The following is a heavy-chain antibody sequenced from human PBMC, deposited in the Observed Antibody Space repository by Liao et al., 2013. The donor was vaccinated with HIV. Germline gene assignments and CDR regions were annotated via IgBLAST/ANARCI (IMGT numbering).Heavy chain of an antibody. J-gene: IGHJ4*02. CDR3: EGTWSLMMGGSVAYNGPAD. CDR2: VSYTGTT. Sequence: QLQLQESGPGLVKPSETLSLTCTVSGGAISSRNYYWGWIRQAPGKGLEWIGSVSYTGTTHYSPSLKSRLTISADASKNEFSLRLRSVTAADTAVYYCEGTWSLMMGGSVAYNGPADWGRGTLVTVSS. D-gene: IGHD1-1*01. CDR1: GGAISSRNYY. V-gene: IGHV4-39*07.